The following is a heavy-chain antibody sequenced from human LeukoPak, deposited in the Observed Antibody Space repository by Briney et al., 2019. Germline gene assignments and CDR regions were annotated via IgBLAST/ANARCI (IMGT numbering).Heavy chain of an antibody. J-gene: IGHJ4*02. CDR2: INTNGANT. V-gene: IGHV3-64*05. CDR3: VRDLGGRSGH. Sequence: GGSLRLSCSASGFTFKSYAMHWVRQAPGKGLEYVSSINTNGANTYYADSVKGRFTISRDNSRNTVYVQVNSLTPEDTAVYYCVRDLGGRSGHWGQGTLVTVSS. D-gene: IGHD1-26*01. CDR1: GFTFKSYA.